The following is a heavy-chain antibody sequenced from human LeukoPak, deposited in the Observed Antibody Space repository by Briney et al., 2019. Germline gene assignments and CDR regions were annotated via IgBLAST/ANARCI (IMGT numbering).Heavy chain of an antibody. D-gene: IGHD3-22*01. V-gene: IGHV3-48*01. CDR1: GFTFSSYS. J-gene: IGHJ4*02. CDR3: ARGCTMTLSYYFDY. Sequence: GGSLRLSCAASGFTFSSYSMNWVRQAPGKGLEWVSYISSSSSTIYYADSVKGRFTISRDNAKNSLYLQMNSLRAEDTAVYYCARGCTMTLSYYFDYWGQGTLVTVSS. CDR2: ISSSSSTI.